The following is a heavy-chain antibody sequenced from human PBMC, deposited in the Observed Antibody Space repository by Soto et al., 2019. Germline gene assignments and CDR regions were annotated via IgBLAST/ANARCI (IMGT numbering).Heavy chain of an antibody. CDR1: GGSISSSSYY. Sequence: QLQLQESGPGLVKPSETLSLTCTVSGGSISSSSYYWGWIRQPPGKGLEWIGIIYYSGSTYYNPSLKSRVTISVDTSKNQFSLKLSSVTAADTAVYYCARRGYYAISAFDIWGQGTMVTVSS. D-gene: IGHD2-8*01. CDR3: ARRGYYAISAFDI. CDR2: IYYSGST. V-gene: IGHV4-39*01. J-gene: IGHJ3*02.